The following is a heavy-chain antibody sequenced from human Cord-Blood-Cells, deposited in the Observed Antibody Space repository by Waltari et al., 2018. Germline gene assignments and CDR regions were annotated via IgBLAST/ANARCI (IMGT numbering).Heavy chain of an antibody. CDR1: GYTFTSYA. J-gene: IGHJ4*02. D-gene: IGHD6-6*01. V-gene: IGHV1-8*01. Sequence: QVQLVQSGAEVKKPGASVQVSCTSSGYTFTSYAIKLVRQATGQGLEWMGWMNPNSGNTGYAQKFQGRVTMTRNTSISTAYMELSSLRSEDTAVYYCAKFSGAARRNFIDYWGQGTLVTVSS. CDR3: AKFSGAARRNFIDY. CDR2: MNPNSGNT.